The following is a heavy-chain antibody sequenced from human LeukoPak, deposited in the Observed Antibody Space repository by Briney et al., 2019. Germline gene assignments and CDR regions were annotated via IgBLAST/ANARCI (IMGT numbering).Heavy chain of an antibody. CDR1: GYTFTSYD. Sequence: ASVKVSCKASGYTFTSYDINWVRQATGHGLEWMGWMNPNSGNTGYAQKFQGRVTMTRNTSISTAYMELSSLRSEDTAVYYCARGSRYYYGSGTYLWFDPWGQGTLVTVSS. J-gene: IGHJ5*02. CDR2: MNPNSGNT. CDR3: ARGSRYYYGSGTYLWFDP. V-gene: IGHV1-8*01. D-gene: IGHD3-10*01.